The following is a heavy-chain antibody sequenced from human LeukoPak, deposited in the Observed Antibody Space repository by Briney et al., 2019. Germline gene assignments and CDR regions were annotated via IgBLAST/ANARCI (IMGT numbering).Heavy chain of an antibody. CDR2: ASPIYGTS. CDR1: GGTFGRYA. CDR3: ARDCSGGRCYGAFDI. D-gene: IGHD2-15*01. V-gene: IGHV1-69*13. J-gene: IGHJ3*02. Sequence: ASVKVSCKASGGTFGRYAITWVRQAPGQRLEWMGGASPIYGTSDYAQRFQGRVTISADESTSTAFLEVRSLRSEDTAVYYCARDCSGGRCYGAFDIWGQGTLVIVSS.